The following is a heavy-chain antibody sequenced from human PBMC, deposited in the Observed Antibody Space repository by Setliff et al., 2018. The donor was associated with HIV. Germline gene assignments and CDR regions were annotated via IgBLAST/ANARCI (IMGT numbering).Heavy chain of an antibody. V-gene: IGHV4-34*01. J-gene: IGHJ4*02. Sequence: PSETLSLTCAVYGGSFSDYYWTWIRQSPGKGLEWIGEINHRGSTNYNPSLKGRATVSVDTSKNQFSLKLGSVTAADTAVYYCARESPSSSWFYFDFWGQGTLVTVSS. CDR2: INHRGST. CDR1: GGSFSDYY. D-gene: IGHD6-13*01. CDR3: ARESPSSSWFYFDF.